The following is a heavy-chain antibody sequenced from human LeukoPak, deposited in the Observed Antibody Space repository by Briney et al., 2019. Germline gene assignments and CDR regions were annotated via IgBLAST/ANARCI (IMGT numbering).Heavy chain of an antibody. D-gene: IGHD2/OR15-2a*01. J-gene: IGHJ6*03. CDR1: GGAFSSYA. CDR3: ARVTPTYGSYYYYMDV. Sequence: SVKVSCKASGGAFSSYAVSWVRQAPGQGLEWMGGIIPIFGTANYAQKFQGRVTITTDESTSTAYMELSSLRSEDTAVYYCARVTPTYGSYYYYMDVWGKGTTVTVSS. CDR2: IIPIFGTA. V-gene: IGHV1-69*05.